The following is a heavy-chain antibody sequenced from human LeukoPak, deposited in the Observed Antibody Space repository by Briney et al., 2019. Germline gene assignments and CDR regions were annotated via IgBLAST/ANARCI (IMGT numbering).Heavy chain of an antibody. CDR2: INHSGST. CDR3: ARRGDYPREDFDY. CDR1: GGSFSGYY. V-gene: IGHV4-34*01. J-gene: IGHJ4*02. D-gene: IGHD4-17*01. Sequence: SETLSLTCAVYGGSFSGYYWSWIRQPPGKGLEWIGEINHSGSTNYNPSLKSRVTISVDTSKNQFSLKLSSVTAADTAVYYCARRGDYPREDFDYWGQGTLVTVSS.